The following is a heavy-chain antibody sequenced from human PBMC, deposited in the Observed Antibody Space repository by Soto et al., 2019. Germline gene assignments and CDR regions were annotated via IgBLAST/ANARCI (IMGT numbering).Heavy chain of an antibody. CDR1: GGTFSSYA. CDR2: IIPIFGTA. Sequence: QVQLVQSGAEVKKPGSSVKVSCKASGGTFSSYAISWVRQAPGQGLEWMGGIIPIFGTANYAQKFQGRGTITADESTSTAYMELSSLRSEDTAVYYCARGSYSGSSYYFDYWGQGTLVTVSS. D-gene: IGHD1-26*01. CDR3: ARGSYSGSSYYFDY. J-gene: IGHJ4*02. V-gene: IGHV1-69*12.